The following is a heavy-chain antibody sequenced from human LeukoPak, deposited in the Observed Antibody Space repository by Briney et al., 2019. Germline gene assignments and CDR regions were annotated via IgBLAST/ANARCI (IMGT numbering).Heavy chain of an antibody. CDR3: AKDRLDGDTIYDDAVDI. D-gene: IGHD5-24*01. J-gene: IGHJ3*02. CDR1: GFTFSRYG. V-gene: IGHV3-33*06. CDR2: IWCDGCIE. Sequence: GRSERLFCAASGFTFSRYGMHWPRQTAGKGLGRVTFIWCDGCIEYYADSVKGRFPLSRDHSKSTLYLQMTSLRAQDKGVYYSAKDRLDGDTIYDDAVDIWGQGTMVTVFS.